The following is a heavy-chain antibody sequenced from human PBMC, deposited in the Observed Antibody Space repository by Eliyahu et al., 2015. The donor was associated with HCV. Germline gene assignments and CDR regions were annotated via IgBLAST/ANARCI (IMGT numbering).Heavy chain of an antibody. V-gene: IGHV3-7*01. CDR2: IKQDGSEK. CDR3: ARRGPYYYGMDV. CDR1: GFTFSSYW. J-gene: IGHJ6*02. Sequence: EVQLVESGGGLVQPGGSLRLSCAAXGFTFSSYWMSWVRQAPGKGLEWVANIKQDGSEKYYVDSVKGRFTISRDNAKNSLYLQMNSLRAEDTAVYYCARRGPYYYGMDVWGQGTTVTVSS.